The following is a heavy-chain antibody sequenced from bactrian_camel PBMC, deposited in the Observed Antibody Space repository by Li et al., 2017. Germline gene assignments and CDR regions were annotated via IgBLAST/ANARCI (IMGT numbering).Heavy chain of an antibody. CDR3: AARFQGGFGLGGLCTDVPADFPY. V-gene: IGHV3S1*01. CDR1: GYTYNRNC. Sequence: HVQLVESGGGSVQAGGSLRLSCAASGYTYNRNCMAWFRQAPGKEREGVARIATGSGNTYYADSVKGRFTIAKGQAKHTLYLQMNSLKPDDTATYYCAARFQGGFGLGGLCTDVPADFPYWGQGTQVTVS. J-gene: IGHJ6*01. CDR2: IATGSGNT. D-gene: IGHD5*01.